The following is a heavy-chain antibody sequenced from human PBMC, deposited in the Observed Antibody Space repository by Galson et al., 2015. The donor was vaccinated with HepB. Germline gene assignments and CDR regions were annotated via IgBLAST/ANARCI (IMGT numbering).Heavy chain of an antibody. D-gene: IGHD6-6*01. CDR1: GDTFSSNA. Sequence: SVKVSCKASGDTFSSNAIGWVRQAPGQGLEWMGRIIPILGIANHAQKFQGRATITADKSTSTAYMELRSLRSEDTAVYYCARDSATRPFDYWGQGTLVTVSS. J-gene: IGHJ4*02. CDR2: IIPILGIA. V-gene: IGHV1-69*04. CDR3: ARDSATRPFDY.